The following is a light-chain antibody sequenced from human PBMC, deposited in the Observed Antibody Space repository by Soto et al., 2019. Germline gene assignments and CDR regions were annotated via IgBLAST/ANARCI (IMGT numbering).Light chain of an antibody. CDR3: SSYVGSNSYV. Sequence: QSVLTQPPSASASLGQSVTNSCTGTSSDVGGYNYVSWYQHHPGKAPKLIIYEVYKRPSGVPDRFSGSKSGNTAALTVSGLQAEDEADYYCSSYVGSNSYVFGTGTKLTVL. J-gene: IGLJ1*01. V-gene: IGLV2-8*01. CDR2: EVY. CDR1: SSDVGGYNY.